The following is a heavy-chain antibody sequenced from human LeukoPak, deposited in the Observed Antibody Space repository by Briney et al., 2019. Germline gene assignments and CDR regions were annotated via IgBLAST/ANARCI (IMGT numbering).Heavy chain of an antibody. CDR1: GGSISGGDYY. Sequence: SETLSLTCTVSGGSISGGDYYWSWIRQPPGKGLEWIGYIYYSGSTYYNPSLKSRVTISVDTSKNQFSLKLSSVTAADTAVYYCARVTMIVVARGFDYWGQGTLVTVSS. CDR2: IYYSGST. V-gene: IGHV4-30-4*08. J-gene: IGHJ4*02. CDR3: ARVTMIVVARGFDY. D-gene: IGHD3-22*01.